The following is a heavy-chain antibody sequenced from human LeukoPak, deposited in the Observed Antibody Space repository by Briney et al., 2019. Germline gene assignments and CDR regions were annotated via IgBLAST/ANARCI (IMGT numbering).Heavy chain of an antibody. D-gene: IGHD6-25*01. V-gene: IGHV3-48*01. CDR2: ISSSSGTI. CDR3: AREVVGSDY. CDR1: GFTFSTYS. Sequence: GGSLRLSFAASGFTFSTYSMIWVRQAPGKGLECISYISSSSGTIYYADSVKGRFTISRDNAKNSLYLQMNSLRAEDTAVYYCAREVVGSDYWGQGTLVTVSS. J-gene: IGHJ4*02.